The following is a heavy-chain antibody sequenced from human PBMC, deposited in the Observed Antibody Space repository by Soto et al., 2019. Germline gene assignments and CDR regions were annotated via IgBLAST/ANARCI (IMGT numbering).Heavy chain of an antibody. D-gene: IGHD6-19*01. CDR3: ARGYSSGWYSGTAD. Sequence: GGSLRLSCAASGFTFSSYAMSWVRQAPGKGLEWVSAISGSGGSTYYADSVKGQFTISRDNSKNTLYLQMNSLRAEDTALYYCARGYSSGWYSGTADWGQGTMVTVSS. CDR1: GFTFSSYA. J-gene: IGHJ3*01. V-gene: IGHV3-23*01. CDR2: ISGSGGST.